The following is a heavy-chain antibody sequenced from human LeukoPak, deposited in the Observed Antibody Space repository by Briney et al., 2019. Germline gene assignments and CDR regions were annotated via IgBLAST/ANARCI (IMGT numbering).Heavy chain of an antibody. Sequence: PSETLSLTCTVSGGSISSYYWSWIRQPPGKGLEWIGYIYYSGSTNYNPSLKSRVTISVDTSKNQFSLRLSSVTAADTAVYYCARDRGQWLGGSYYFDYWGQGTLVTVPS. D-gene: IGHD6-19*01. CDR2: IYYSGST. V-gene: IGHV4-59*01. CDR3: ARDRGQWLGGSYYFDY. J-gene: IGHJ4*02. CDR1: GGSISSYY.